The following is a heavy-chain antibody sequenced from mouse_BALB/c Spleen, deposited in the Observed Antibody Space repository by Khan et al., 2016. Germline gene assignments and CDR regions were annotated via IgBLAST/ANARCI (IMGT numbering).Heavy chain of an antibody. CDR1: GYTFTSYN. Sequence: QVRLQQPGAELVKPGASVKMSCKASGYTFTSYNIHWVKQTPGQGLEWIGAIYPGNGDTSYNQKFKGKATLTADTSSSTAYMQLSSLTSEDSAVYYCARDGGNSAWFAYWGQGTLVTVSA. D-gene: IGHD2-1*01. CDR3: ARDGGNSAWFAY. CDR2: IYPGNGDT. J-gene: IGHJ3*01. V-gene: IGHV1-12*01.